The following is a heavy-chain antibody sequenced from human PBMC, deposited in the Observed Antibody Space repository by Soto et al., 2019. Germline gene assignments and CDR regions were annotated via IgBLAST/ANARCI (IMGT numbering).Heavy chain of an antibody. CDR1: GFTFSSYS. J-gene: IGHJ4*02. CDR3: ARKGVAFDY. CDR2: ISTTSSSI. D-gene: IGHD3-3*01. Sequence: GGSLRLSCAASGFTFSSYSMNWVRQAPGKGLEWISYISTTSSSIYYADSVKGRFTISRDNAKNSLFLQMNSLRDEDTAVYYCARKGVAFDYWGQGALVTVPS. V-gene: IGHV3-48*02.